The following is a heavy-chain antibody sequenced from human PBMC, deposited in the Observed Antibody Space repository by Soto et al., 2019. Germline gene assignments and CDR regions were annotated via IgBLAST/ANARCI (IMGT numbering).Heavy chain of an antibody. V-gene: IGHV4-39*01. Sequence: PSETLSLTCTVSSGSISSSSYYWGWIRQPPGKGLEWIGSIYYSGSTYYNPSLKSRVTISVDTSKNQFSLKLSSVTAADTAVYYCAREGEITMIVVVSNWFDPWGQGTLVTAPQ. CDR1: SGSISSSSYY. CDR2: IYYSGST. CDR3: AREGEITMIVVVSNWFDP. D-gene: IGHD3-22*01. J-gene: IGHJ5*02.